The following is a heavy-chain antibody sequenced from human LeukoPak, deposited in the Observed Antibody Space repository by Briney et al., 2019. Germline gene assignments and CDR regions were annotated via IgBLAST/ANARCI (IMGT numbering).Heavy chain of an antibody. CDR1: GGSISSYY. D-gene: IGHD2-8*02. Sequence: PSETLSLTCTVSGGSISSYYWSWIRQPPGKGLEWIGYIYYSGSTNYNPSLKSRVPISVDTSKNQFSLKLSSVTAADTAVYYCAGGVANKLAFDTWGQGTMVTVSS. V-gene: IGHV4-59*01. CDR3: AGGVANKLAFDT. J-gene: IGHJ3*02. CDR2: IYYSGST.